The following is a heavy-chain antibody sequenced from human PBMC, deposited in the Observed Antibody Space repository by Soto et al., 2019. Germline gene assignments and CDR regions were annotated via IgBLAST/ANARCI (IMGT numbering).Heavy chain of an antibody. Sequence: ASVKVSCKTSGYSFITFYMHWVRQAPGQGLEWMGIINPSGGATSYTHKFQGRVTMTRDTSTTTVYMELSGLRSEDTAIYYCARGYFAQWGQGTLVTVSS. CDR2: INPSGGAT. CDR1: GYSFITFY. CDR3: ARGYFAQ. J-gene: IGHJ4*02. V-gene: IGHV1-46*01.